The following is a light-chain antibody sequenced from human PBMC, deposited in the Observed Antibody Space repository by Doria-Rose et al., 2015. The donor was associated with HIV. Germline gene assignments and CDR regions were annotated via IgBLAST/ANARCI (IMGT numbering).Light chain of an antibody. V-gene: IGKV3-20*01. CDR2: DGS. Sequence: TQSPGTLSLSPGERATLSCRASQSFSSTYLAWYQHKPGQAPSLFIYDGSTRATGIPDRFSASGSGTDFTLTINRLEPEDFALYYCHQYGTSWTFGQGTKVEI. CDR1: QSFSSTY. CDR3: HQYGTSWT. J-gene: IGKJ1*01.